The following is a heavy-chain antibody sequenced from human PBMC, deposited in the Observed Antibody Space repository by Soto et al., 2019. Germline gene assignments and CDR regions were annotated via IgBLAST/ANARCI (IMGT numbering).Heavy chain of an antibody. V-gene: IGHV3-23*01. CDR2: ISGSGGST. CDR3: AKDQGSSWYEIDY. D-gene: IGHD6-13*01. J-gene: IGHJ4*02. Sequence: EVQLLESGGGLVQPGGFLRLSCVASGFTFSNYAVTWVRQAPGKGLEWVSTISGSGGSTYYADSVKGRFTISRDNSKNTLYLQMNSLRAEDTAVYYCAKDQGSSWYEIDYWGQGTLVTVSS. CDR1: GFTFSNYA.